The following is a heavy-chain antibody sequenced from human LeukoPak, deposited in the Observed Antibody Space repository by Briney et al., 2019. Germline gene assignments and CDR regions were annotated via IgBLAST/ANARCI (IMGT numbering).Heavy chain of an antibody. CDR1: GFTFRRYW. CDR3: AKRGTSLRAVDH. V-gene: IGHV3-7*05. Sequence: GGSLRLSCAASGFTFRRYWMSWARQASGKGLEWVANIKQDGSEKYYVDSVKGRFTISRDNAKNSLYLQMNSLRAEDTAVYYCAKRGTSLRAVDHWGQGTLVTVSS. J-gene: IGHJ4*02. D-gene: IGHD4-17*01. CDR2: IKQDGSEK.